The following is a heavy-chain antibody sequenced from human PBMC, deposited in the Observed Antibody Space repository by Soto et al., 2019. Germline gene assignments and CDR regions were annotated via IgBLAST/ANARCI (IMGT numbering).Heavy chain of an antibody. CDR3: AKGIGYCSGGSCYRRPGLYGMDV. Sequence: HPGGSLRLSCAASGFTFSSYAMSWVRQAPGKGLEWVSAISGSGGRTYYADSVEGRFTISRDNSKNTLYLQMNSLRAEDTAVYYCAKGIGYCSGGSCYRRPGLYGMDVWGQGTTVTVSS. V-gene: IGHV3-23*01. CDR2: ISGSGGRT. CDR1: GFTFSSYA. D-gene: IGHD2-15*01. J-gene: IGHJ6*02.